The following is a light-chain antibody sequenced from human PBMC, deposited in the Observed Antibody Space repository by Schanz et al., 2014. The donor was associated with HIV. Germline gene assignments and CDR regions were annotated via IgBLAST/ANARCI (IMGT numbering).Light chain of an antibody. J-gene: IGKJ1*01. Sequence: EIVLTQSPGTLSLSPGERATLSCRASQSVGSNLAWYQHKPAQAPRLLISDASRRATGIPDRFSGSGSGTDFTLTISRLEPEDFAVYYCQQYGSSPWTFGQGTKVEIK. V-gene: IGKV3-20*01. CDR2: DAS. CDR3: QQYGSSPWT. CDR1: QSVGSN.